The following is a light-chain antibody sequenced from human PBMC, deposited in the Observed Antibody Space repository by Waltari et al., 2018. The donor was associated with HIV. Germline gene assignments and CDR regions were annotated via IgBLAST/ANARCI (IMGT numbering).Light chain of an antibody. CDR1: SSNIGSNY. Sequence: QSVLTLPPSASGTPGQRVAISCSGSSSNIGSNYVYWYQQLPGTAPKVLIYRSNQRPSGVPDRFSGSKSGTSASLAISALRSEDEADYYCATWDDSLSGPVFGGGTKLTVL. CDR2: RSN. V-gene: IGLV1-47*01. J-gene: IGLJ3*02. CDR3: ATWDDSLSGPV.